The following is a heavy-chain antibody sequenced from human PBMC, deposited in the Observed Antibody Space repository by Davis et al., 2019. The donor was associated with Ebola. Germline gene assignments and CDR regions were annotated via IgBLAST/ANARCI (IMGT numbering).Heavy chain of an antibody. CDR3: ARPITMVQGVIIGWFDP. Sequence: AASVKVSCKASGYTFTSYGIGWVRQAPGQGLEWMGWISAYNGNTNYAQKLQGRVTMTTDTSTSTAYMELRSLRSDDTAVYYCARPITMVQGVIIGWFDPWGQGTLVTVSS. CDR2: ISAYNGNT. V-gene: IGHV1-18*01. J-gene: IGHJ5*02. CDR1: GYTFTSYG. D-gene: IGHD3-10*01.